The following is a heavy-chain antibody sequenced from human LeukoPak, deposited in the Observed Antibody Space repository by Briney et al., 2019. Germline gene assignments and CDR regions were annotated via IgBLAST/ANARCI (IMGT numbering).Heavy chain of an antibody. Sequence: GGSLRLSCAASGFTFSDYYMSWIRQAPGKGLEWVSYISSSGSTIYYADSVKGRFTISRDNAKNSLYLQMNSQRAEDTAVYYCARDASLRYYYGMDVWGQGTTVTVSS. D-gene: IGHD6-6*01. CDR2: ISSSGSTI. J-gene: IGHJ6*02. CDR3: ARDASLRYYYGMDV. CDR1: GFTFSDYY. V-gene: IGHV3-11*01.